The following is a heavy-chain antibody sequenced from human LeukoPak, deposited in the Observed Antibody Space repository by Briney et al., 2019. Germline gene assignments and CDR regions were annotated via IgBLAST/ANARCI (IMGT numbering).Heavy chain of an antibody. CDR1: GASISSSDW. Sequence: PSETLSLTCVVSGASISSSDWWSWVRQSPGKGLEWIGEIYYTGSRNYNPSLKSRVAMSVDTSKNQFSLELTSVTAADTAVYYCARAGVTMIVVVSDYWGQGALVTVSS. CDR2: IYYTGSR. D-gene: IGHD3-22*01. J-gene: IGHJ4*02. V-gene: IGHV4-4*02. CDR3: ARAGVTMIVVVSDY.